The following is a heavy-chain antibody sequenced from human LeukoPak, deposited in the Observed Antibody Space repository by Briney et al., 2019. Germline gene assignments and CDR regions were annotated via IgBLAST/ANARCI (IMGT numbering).Heavy chain of an antibody. CDR3: AKAGSLSDDIYCSGGSCYPGDPFDI. J-gene: IGHJ3*02. CDR1: GFIFSNYN. CDR2: IGTSGTI. Sequence: GGSLRLSCAASGFIFSNYNMNWVRQAPGKGLEWVSYIGTSGTIYFADSVKGRFTISRDNAKNSLYLQMNSLRAEDTALYYCAKAGSLSDDIYCSGGSCYPGDPFDIWGQGTMVTVSS. D-gene: IGHD2-15*01. V-gene: IGHV3-69-1*01.